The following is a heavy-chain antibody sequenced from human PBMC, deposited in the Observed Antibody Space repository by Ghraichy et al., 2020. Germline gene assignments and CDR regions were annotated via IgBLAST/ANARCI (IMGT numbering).Heavy chain of an antibody. CDR1: GGSFSGYY. J-gene: IGHJ5*02. CDR2: INHSGST. D-gene: IGHD3-22*01. Sequence: SETLSLTCAVYGGSFSGYYWSWIRQPPGKGLEWIGEINHSGSTNYNPSLKSRVTISVDTSKNQFSLKLSSLTAADTAVYYCARAYYYDSSGYCSWGQGTLVTVSS. CDR3: ARAYYYDSSGYCS. V-gene: IGHV4-34*01.